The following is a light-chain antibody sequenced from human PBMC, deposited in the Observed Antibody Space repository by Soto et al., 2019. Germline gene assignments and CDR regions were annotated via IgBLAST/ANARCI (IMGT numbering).Light chain of an antibody. Sequence: DIQMTQSPSSVSASVGDRVTITCRASQDISSWLAWYQQKPGKAPNLLIFSASSLESGGPSRFSGSGSGTEFTLTISSLQPEDFAPYYCQQANTFPYTFGQGTKLEIK. J-gene: IGKJ2*01. CDR2: SAS. CDR3: QQANTFPYT. V-gene: IGKV1-12*01. CDR1: QDISSW.